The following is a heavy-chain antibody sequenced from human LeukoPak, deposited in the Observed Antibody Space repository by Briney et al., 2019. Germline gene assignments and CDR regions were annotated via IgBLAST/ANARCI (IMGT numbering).Heavy chain of an antibody. CDR1: GGSISSYY. V-gene: IGHV4-59*01. CDR2: ISYSGNT. J-gene: IGHJ4*02. Sequence: SETLSLTCTVSGGSISSYYWGWIRQPPGKGLEWIGYISYSGNTNYNPSLKSRVTISVDTSKNQFSLKLSSVTAADTAVYYCARENLGRYYFDYWGQGTLVTVSS. D-gene: IGHD3-16*01. CDR3: ARENLGRYYFDY.